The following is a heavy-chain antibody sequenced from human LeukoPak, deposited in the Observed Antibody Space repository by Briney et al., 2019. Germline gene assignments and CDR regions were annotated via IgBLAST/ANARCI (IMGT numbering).Heavy chain of an antibody. CDR1: GGSISSSNW. D-gene: IGHD6-13*01. V-gene: IGHV4-4*02. CDR3: ASIGPIAAAGTLNYYYYMDV. CDR2: IYHSGST. Sequence: PSETLSLTCAVSGGSISSSNWWSWVRQPPGKGLEWIGEIYHSGSTNYNPSLKSRVTISVDTSKNQFSLKLSSVTAADTAVYYCASIGPIAAAGTLNYYYYMDVWGKGTTVTVSS. J-gene: IGHJ6*03.